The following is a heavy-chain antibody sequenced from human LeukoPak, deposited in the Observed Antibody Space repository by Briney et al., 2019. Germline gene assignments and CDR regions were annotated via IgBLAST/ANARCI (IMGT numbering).Heavy chain of an antibody. Sequence: ASVKVSCKASGYTFTGDYIHWVRHTPGQGLEWMGWINPNSGGTNFAQKFQGRVTMTRDTSISTAYMDLSRLRSDDTAVYYCARDLLASSGYYYHHYGMDVWGQGTTVTVSS. CDR1: GYTFTGDY. CDR3: ARDLLASSGYYYHHYGMDV. D-gene: IGHD6-19*01. J-gene: IGHJ6*02. V-gene: IGHV1-2*02. CDR2: INPNSGGT.